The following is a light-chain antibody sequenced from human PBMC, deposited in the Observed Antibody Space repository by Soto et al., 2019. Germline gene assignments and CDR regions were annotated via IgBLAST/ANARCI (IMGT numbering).Light chain of an antibody. J-gene: IGLJ2*01. CDR1: SGDVGAFDY. CDR3: SSYGGSNNLI. Sequence: QSALTQSPSASGSPGQSITISCTGTSGDVGAFDYVSWYQKHPGKAPKVIIYDVTKRPSGVPDRFSGSKSGNTASLTVSGLQSDDEADYYCSSYGGSNNLIFGGGTKLTVL. CDR2: DVT. V-gene: IGLV2-8*01.